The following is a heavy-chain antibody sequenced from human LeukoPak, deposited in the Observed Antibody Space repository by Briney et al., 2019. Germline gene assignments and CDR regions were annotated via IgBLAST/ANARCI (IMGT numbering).Heavy chain of an antibody. J-gene: IGHJ5*02. CDR3: ACREFYSPWPGP. V-gene: IGHV5-51*01. CDR2: IYPDDSRT. CDR1: GYSFTSYW. D-gene: IGHD5-18*01. Sequence: GESLKISCKGSGYSFTSYWIGWVRQTPGKSLEWMGVIYPDDSRTRYNPSFEGQVTISADKSITTAYLQWSSLKASDTAMYYCACREFYSPWPGPWGQGTLVTVSS.